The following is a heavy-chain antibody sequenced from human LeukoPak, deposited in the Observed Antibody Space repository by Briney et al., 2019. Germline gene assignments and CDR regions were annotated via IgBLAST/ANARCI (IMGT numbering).Heavy chain of an antibody. D-gene: IGHD6-19*01. Sequence: GGSLRLSCAASGFTFSFYDMNWVRQAPGKGLEWVSSISSSGSYIYYADSMKGRFTISRDNAKNSLSLQMNSLRAEDTAVYYCARGAKYSSGWHFDYWGQGTLVTVSS. CDR3: ARGAKYSSGWHFDY. CDR2: ISSSGSYI. V-gene: IGHV3-21*01. J-gene: IGHJ4*02. CDR1: GFTFSFYD.